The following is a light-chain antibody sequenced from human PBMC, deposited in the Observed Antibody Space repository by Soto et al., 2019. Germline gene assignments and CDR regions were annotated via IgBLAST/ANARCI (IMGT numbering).Light chain of an antibody. CDR2: LNSDGSL. V-gene: IGLV4-69*01. J-gene: IGLJ7*01. Sequence: QPVLTQSPSASASLRASVKLTCTLSSGHSTYSIAWHQQQPQKGPRYLLKLNSDGSLTKGDGIPDRFSGSSSGAERYLTISSVQSEDEGDYYCQTWGTGVAVFGGGTQLTVL. CDR3: QTWGTGVAV. CDR1: SGHSTYS.